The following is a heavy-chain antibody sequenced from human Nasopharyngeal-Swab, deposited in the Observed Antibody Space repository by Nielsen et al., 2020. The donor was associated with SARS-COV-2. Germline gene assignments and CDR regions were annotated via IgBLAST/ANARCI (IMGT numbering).Heavy chain of an antibody. CDR3: ATSSSTIAAAGNVRY. CDR2: IIPIFGTA. V-gene: IGHV1-69*06. J-gene: IGHJ4*02. Sequence: SVKVSCKASVGTFSSYAISWVRQAPGQGLEWMGGIIPIFGTANYAQKFQGRVTITADKSTSTAYMELSSLRSEDTAVYYCATSSSTIAAAGNVRYWGQGTLVTVSS. D-gene: IGHD6-13*01. CDR1: VGTFSSYA.